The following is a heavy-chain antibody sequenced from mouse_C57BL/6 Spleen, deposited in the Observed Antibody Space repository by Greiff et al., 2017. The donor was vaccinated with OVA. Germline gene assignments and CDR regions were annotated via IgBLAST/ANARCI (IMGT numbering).Heavy chain of an antibody. V-gene: IGHV1-78*01. CDR3: ARPLYYSNYFDY. CDR1: GYTFTDHT. Sequence: VKLQESDAELVKPGASVKISCKVSGYTFTDHTIHWMKQRPGQGLEWIGYIYPRDGSTKYNEKFKGKATLTADKSSSTAYMQLNSLTSEDSAVYFFARPLYYSNYFDYWGQGTTLTVSS. D-gene: IGHD2-5*01. J-gene: IGHJ2*01. CDR2: IYPRDGST.